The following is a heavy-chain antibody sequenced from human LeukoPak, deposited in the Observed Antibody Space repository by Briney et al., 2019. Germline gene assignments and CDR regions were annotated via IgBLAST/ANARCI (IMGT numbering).Heavy chain of an antibody. D-gene: IGHD3-3*01. CDR2: ISAYDHRT. V-gene: IGHV1-18*01. J-gene: IGHJ6*03. CDR3: AREGTDTIFRVKYYYYMDV. Sequence: ASVTVSCKASGYTFTTYGFNWVRQAPGQGLEWMGWISAYDHRTRYAQKFQGRVTLTTDRSTNTTYMELRSLRSDDTAVYYCAREGTDTIFRVKYYYYMDVWGKGTSVTVSS. CDR1: GYTFTTYG.